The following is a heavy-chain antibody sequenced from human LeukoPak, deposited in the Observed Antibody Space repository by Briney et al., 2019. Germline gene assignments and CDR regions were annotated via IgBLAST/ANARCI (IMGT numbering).Heavy chain of an antibody. V-gene: IGHV3-33*01. CDR2: IWYDGSNK. D-gene: IGHD3-16*02. CDR3: ARGRLIRLGELSSYYFDY. Sequence: GGSLRLSCTASGFTFGDYTMSWVRQAPGKGLEWVAVIWYDGSNKYYADSVKGRFTISRDNSKNTLYLQMNSLRAEDTAVYYCARGRLIRLGELSSYYFDYWGQGTLVTVSS. J-gene: IGHJ4*02. CDR1: GFTFGDYT.